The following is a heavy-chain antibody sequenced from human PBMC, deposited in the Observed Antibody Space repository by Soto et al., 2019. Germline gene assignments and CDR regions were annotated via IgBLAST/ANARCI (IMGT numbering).Heavy chain of an antibody. V-gene: IGHV1-69*01. J-gene: IGHJ5*02. CDR2: IIPIFGTA. CDR1: GGTFSSYA. CDR3: ARDCGYSGYDFSSWFDP. Sequence: QVQLVQSGAEVKKPGSSVKVSCKASGGTFSSYAISWVRQAPGQGLEWMGGIIPIFGTANYAQKFQGRVTITAEESPSTAYMELSSLRSEVTAVYSCARDCGYSGYDFSSWFDPWGQGTLVTVSS. D-gene: IGHD5-12*01.